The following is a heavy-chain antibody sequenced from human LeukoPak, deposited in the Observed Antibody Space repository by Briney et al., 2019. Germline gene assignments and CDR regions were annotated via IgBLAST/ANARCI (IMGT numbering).Heavy chain of an antibody. V-gene: IGHV1-18*01. CDR2: ISAYNGNT. D-gene: IGHD2-8*02. Sequence: ASVKVSCKASGYSFTSYGLSWVRQAPGQGLEWMGWISAYNGNTNYAQKLQGRVTMTTDTSTSTAYMELRSLRSDDTAVYYCASAPDRLVGAFDIWGQGTMVTVSS. CDR1: GYSFTSYG. J-gene: IGHJ3*02. CDR3: ASAPDRLVGAFDI.